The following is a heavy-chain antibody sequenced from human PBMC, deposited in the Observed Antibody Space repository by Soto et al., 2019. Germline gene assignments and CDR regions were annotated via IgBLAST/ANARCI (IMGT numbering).Heavy chain of an antibody. J-gene: IGHJ4*02. CDR2: ISSSSSYI. Sequence: EVQLVESGGGLVKPGGSLRLSCAASGFTFSSYSMNWVRQAPGKGLEWVSSISSSSSYIYYADSVKGRFTISRDNAKNSLYLQMNSLRAEDTAVYYCARDPHAAFSSGWDIDYWGQGTLVTVSS. CDR3: ARDPHAAFSSGWDIDY. D-gene: IGHD6-19*01. CDR1: GFTFSSYS. V-gene: IGHV3-21*01.